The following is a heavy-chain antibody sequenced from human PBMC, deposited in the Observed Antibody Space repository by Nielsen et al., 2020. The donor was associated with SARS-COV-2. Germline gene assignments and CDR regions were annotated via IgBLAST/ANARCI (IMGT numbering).Heavy chain of an antibody. D-gene: IGHD6-19*01. CDR2: IDPSDSYT. V-gene: IGHV5-10-1*01. CDR3: ARLIMSSGWYKGGWFDP. CDR1: GYSFTSYW. J-gene: IGHJ5*02. Sequence: GESLKISCKGSGYSFTSYWISWVRQMPGKGLEWMGRIDPSDSYTNYSPSFQGHVTISADKSISTAYLQWSSLKASDTAMYYCARLIMSSGWYKGGWFDPWGQGTLVTVSS.